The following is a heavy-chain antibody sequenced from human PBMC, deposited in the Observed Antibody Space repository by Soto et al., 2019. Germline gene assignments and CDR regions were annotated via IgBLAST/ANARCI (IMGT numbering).Heavy chain of an antibody. CDR1: GYTFTGYY. D-gene: IGHD1-26*01. CDR3: AGGVLSGSYYNWFDP. V-gene: IGHV1-2*02. Sequence: ASVKVSCKASGYTFTGYYMHWVRQAPGQGLEWMGWINPNSGGTDYAQKFQGRVTMTRDTSISTAYMELSRLRSDDTAVYYCAGGVLSGSYYNWFDPWGQGAPVTVSS. J-gene: IGHJ5*02. CDR2: INPNSGGT.